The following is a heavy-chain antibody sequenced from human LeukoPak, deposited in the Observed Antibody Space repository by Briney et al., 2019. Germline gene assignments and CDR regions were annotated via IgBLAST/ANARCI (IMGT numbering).Heavy chain of an antibody. D-gene: IGHD1-26*01. CDR3: AKGQERSYFTFDY. J-gene: IGHJ4*02. CDR2: ISANGGGT. V-gene: IGHV3-23*01. Sequence: GGSLRLSCAASGFTFSNYAMSWVRQAPGKGLEWVSAISANGGGTYYADSVKGRFTISRDNSKNTLYLQMNSLRAEDTAVYYCAKGQERSYFTFDYWGQGTLVTVSS. CDR1: GFTFSNYA.